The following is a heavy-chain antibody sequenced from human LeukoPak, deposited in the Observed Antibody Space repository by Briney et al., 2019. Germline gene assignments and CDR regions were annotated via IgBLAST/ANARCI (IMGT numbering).Heavy chain of an antibody. CDR1: GGSISSGSYY. Sequence: PSQTLSLTCTVSGGSISSGSYYWSWIRQPAGKGLEWIGRIYTSGSTNYNPSLKSRVTISVDTSKNQFSLKLSSVTAADTAVYYCARHTAEDVFYYDSSGYPDAFDIWGQGTMVTVSS. J-gene: IGHJ3*02. D-gene: IGHD3-22*01. CDR2: IYTSGST. CDR3: ARHTAEDVFYYDSSGYPDAFDI. V-gene: IGHV4-61*02.